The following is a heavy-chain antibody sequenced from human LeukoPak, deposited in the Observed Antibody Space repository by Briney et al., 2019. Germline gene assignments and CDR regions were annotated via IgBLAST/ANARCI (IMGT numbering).Heavy chain of an antibody. CDR2: MYYSGST. CDR3: ARSSISFGYMDV. J-gene: IGHJ6*03. V-gene: IGHV4-39*07. CDR1: GGSISSSSYY. Sequence: SETLSLTCTVSGGSISSSSYYWGWIRQPPGKGLEWIGSMYYSGSTYYNPSLKSQVTISVDTSKNQFSLKLSSVTAADTAVYYCARSSISFGYMDVWGKGTTVTVSS. D-gene: IGHD2-2*01.